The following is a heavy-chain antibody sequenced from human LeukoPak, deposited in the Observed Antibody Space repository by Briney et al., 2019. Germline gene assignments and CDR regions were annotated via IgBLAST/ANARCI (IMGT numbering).Heavy chain of an antibody. CDR1: GESFSGYF. Sequence: PSETLSLTCAVYGESFSGYFWSWIRQPPGKGLEWIGEINHSGYTNYNPSLKSRVTVSVDTSKNQFSLKLSSVTAADTAVYYCARLSSSWTNWFDPWGQGTLVTVSS. J-gene: IGHJ5*02. V-gene: IGHV4-34*01. CDR3: ARLSSSWTNWFDP. D-gene: IGHD6-13*01. CDR2: INHSGYT.